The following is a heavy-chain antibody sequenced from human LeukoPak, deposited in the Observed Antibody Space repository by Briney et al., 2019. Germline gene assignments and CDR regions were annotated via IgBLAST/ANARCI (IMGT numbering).Heavy chain of an antibody. Sequence: SVKVSCKASGGTFSSYAISWVRQAPGQGLEWMGGIIPIFGTANYAQKFQGRVTITTDESTSTAYMELSSLGSEDTAVYYCAIGSVEMATICNYWGQGTLVTVSS. V-gene: IGHV1-69*05. CDR3: AIGSVEMATICNY. J-gene: IGHJ4*02. CDR2: IIPIFGTA. CDR1: GGTFSSYA. D-gene: IGHD5-24*01.